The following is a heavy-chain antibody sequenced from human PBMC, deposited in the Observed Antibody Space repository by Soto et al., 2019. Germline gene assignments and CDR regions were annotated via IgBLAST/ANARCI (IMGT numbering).Heavy chain of an antibody. CDR2: IIPIFGTA. CDR1: GGTFSSYA. Sequence: ASVKVSCKASGGTFSSYAISWVRQAPGQGLEWMGGIIPIFGTANYAQKFQGRVTITADESTSTAYMELSSLRSEDTAVYYCARDRITMVRGVINYYGMGVWGQGTTVTVSS. V-gene: IGHV1-69*13. D-gene: IGHD3-10*01. CDR3: ARDRITMVRGVINYYGMGV. J-gene: IGHJ6*02.